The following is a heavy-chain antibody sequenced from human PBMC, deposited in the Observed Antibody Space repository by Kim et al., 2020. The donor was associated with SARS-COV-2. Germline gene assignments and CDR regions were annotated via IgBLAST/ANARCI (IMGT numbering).Heavy chain of an antibody. V-gene: IGHV5-10-1*01. CDR1: GYSFTSWW. J-gene: IGHJ5*02. Sequence: GESLKISCKGSGYSFTSWWISWVRQMPGKGLEWMGRIDPSDSYTNYSPSFQGHVTISADKSISTAYLQWSSLKASDTAMYYCARSFRDSSAYYLNWFDPWCQGTLVTVSS. CDR2: IDPSDSYT. D-gene: IGHD3-22*01. CDR3: ARSFRDSSAYYLNWFDP.